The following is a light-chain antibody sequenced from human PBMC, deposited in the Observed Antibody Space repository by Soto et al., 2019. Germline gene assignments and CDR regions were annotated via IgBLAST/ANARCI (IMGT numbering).Light chain of an antibody. CDR3: QQYGSSVYT. CDR1: QSFYNNY. CDR2: AAS. V-gene: IGKV3-20*01. J-gene: IGKJ2*01. Sequence: EIVLTQSPGTLSLSPGEGASLSCKASQSFYNNYLAWYQHKPGRSPRLLIYAASSRAAGIPDRFSGSGSGTDFTLTITRLEPEDFAIYYCQQYGSSVYTFGQGTKVKI.